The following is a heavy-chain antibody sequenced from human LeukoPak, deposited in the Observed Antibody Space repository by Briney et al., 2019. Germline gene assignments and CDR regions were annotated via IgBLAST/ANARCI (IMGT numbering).Heavy chain of an antibody. CDR1: GFTFDDYA. V-gene: IGHV3-9*01. D-gene: IGHD3-9*01. CDR3: AKSPPLHYDILTGYYFDY. CDR2: ISWNSGTI. J-gene: IGHJ4*02. Sequence: AGGSLRLSCAASGFTFDDYAMHWVRQAPGKGLEWVSGISWNSGTIGYADSVKGRFTISGDNAKNSLHLQMNSLRAEDTALYYCAKSPPLHYDILTGYYFDYWGQGTLVTVSS.